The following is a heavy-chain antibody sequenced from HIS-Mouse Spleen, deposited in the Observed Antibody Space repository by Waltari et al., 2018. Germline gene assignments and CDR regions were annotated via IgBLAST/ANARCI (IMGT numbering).Heavy chain of an antibody. D-gene: IGHD3-10*01. V-gene: IGHV4-39*07. CDR3: ARHRLLWFGELPFDAFDI. CDR2: IYYSGST. CDR1: GGSISSSSYY. J-gene: IGHJ3*02. Sequence: QLQLQESGPGLVKPSETLSLTCTVSGGSISSSSYYWGWIRQPPGKGLEWIGSIYYSGSTYYNPSRKSRVTISVDPSKSQFSLKLSSVTAADTAVYYCARHRLLWFGELPFDAFDIWGQGTMVTVSS.